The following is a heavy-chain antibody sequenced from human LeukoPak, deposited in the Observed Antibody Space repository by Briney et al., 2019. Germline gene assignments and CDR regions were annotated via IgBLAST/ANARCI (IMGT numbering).Heavy chain of an antibody. Sequence: PGGSLRLSCAASGFTFDDYGMSWVRHAPGKGLEWVSGINWNGGSTGYADSVKGRFTISRDNAKNSLYLQMNSLRAEDTALYYCARRDYYYYYMDVWGKGTTVTVSS. CDR1: GFTFDDYG. V-gene: IGHV3-20*04. CDR3: ARRDYYYYYMDV. CDR2: INWNGGST. J-gene: IGHJ6*03.